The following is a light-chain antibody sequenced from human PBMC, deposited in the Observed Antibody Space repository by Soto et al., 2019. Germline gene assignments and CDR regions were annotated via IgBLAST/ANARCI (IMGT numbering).Light chain of an antibody. CDR2: AAS. J-gene: IGKJ1*01. CDR1: QSISNH. V-gene: IGKV1-39*01. CDR3: LQSYNSPQT. Sequence: DGQITQSPSSLSASVEDRVIITCRASQSISNHLNWYQQKPGKAPKLLIVAASSLQSGVPSRFSGSRSGPDFTLTISSLQPEDFATYYCLQSYNSPQTFGQGTKVDI.